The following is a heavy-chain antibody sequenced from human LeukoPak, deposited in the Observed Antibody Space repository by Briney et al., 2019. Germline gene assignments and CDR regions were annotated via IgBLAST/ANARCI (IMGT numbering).Heavy chain of an antibody. D-gene: IGHD6-19*01. CDR3: ARATYTSGWYVDFDY. CDR1: GYSFTSYW. CDR2: FFPGDSKS. V-gene: IGHV5-51*01. J-gene: IGHJ4*02. Sequence: GESLKISCKGSGYSFTSYWIGWVRQMPGKGLEWMGIFFPGDSKSRYSPSFQGQVTISADKSISTAYLQWNSLKASDTAIYYCARATYTSGWYVDFDYWGQGTLVTVSS.